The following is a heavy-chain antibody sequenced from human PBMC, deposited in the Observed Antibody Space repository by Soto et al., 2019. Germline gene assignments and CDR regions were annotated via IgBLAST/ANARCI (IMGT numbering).Heavy chain of an antibody. V-gene: IGHV3-23*01. Sequence: EVQLLESGGGLVQPGGSLRLSCAASGFTFSSYAMSWVRQAPGKGLEWVSAISGSGGTTYSADSVKGRFTIPRDNSKNTLYLQMNSLRAEDTAVYYCAKHLTTVRYYYMDVWGKGTTVTVSS. CDR2: ISGSGGTT. CDR3: AKHLTTVRYYYMDV. D-gene: IGHD4-4*01. CDR1: GFTFSSYA. J-gene: IGHJ6*03.